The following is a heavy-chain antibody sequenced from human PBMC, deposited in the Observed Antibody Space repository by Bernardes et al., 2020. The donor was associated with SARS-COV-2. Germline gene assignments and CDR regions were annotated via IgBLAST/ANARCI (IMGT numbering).Heavy chain of an antibody. CDR2: INPNSGGT. D-gene: IGHD2-2*01. CDR3: AKGAIFCSSTSCYSFYFYYYYMDV. CDR1: GYTFTGYY. V-gene: IGHV1-2*02. Sequence: ASVKVSCKASGYTFTGYYMHWVRQAPGQGLEWMGWINPNSGGTNYAQKFQGRVTMTRDTSISTAYMELSRLRSDDTAVYYCAKGAIFCSSTSCYSFYFYYYYMDV. J-gene: IGHJ6*03.